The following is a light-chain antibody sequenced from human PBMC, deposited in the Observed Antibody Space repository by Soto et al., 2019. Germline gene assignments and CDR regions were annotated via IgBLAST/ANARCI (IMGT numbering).Light chain of an antibody. J-gene: IGKJ4*01. CDR3: QQYGSPLT. V-gene: IGKV3-20*01. CDR1: QSVSSSY. Sequence: IVLTRSPGTLSLSPGERATLSCRASQSVSSSYLAWYQQKPGQAPRLLIYGASSRATGIPDRFSGSGSGTDFTLTISRLEPEDFAVYYCQQYGSPLTFGGGTNVDIK. CDR2: GAS.